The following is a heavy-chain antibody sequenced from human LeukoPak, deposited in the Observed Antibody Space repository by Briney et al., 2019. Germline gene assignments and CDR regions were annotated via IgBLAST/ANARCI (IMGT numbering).Heavy chain of an antibody. D-gene: IGHD3-22*01. V-gene: IGHV4-34*01. CDR2: INHSGST. CDR1: GGSFSGYY. CDR3: ARQAYYYDSSGYTLFDY. J-gene: IGHJ4*02. Sequence: SETLSLTCAVYGGSFSGYYWSWIRQPPGKGLEWIGEINHSGSTNYNPSLKSRVTISVDTSKNQFSLKLSSVTAADTAVYYCARQAYYYDSSGYTLFDYWGQGTLVTVSS.